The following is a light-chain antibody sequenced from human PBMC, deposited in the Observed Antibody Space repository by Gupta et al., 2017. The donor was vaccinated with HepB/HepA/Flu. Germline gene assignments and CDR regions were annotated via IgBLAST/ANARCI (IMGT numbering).Light chain of an antibody. CDR3: QQYDNLPRSLT. Sequence: DIQMTQSPSSLSASVGDRVTITCHASQDISNYLNWYQQKPGKAPKPLIYDASNLETGVPSRFSGSGSGTDFTFTISSLQPEDIATYYCQQYDNLPRSLTFGGGTKVEIK. V-gene: IGKV1-33*01. CDR2: DAS. J-gene: IGKJ4*02. CDR1: QDISNY.